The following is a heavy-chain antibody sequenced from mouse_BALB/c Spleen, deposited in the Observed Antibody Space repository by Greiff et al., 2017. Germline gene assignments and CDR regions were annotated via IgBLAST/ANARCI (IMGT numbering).Heavy chain of an antibody. D-gene: IGHD2-4*01. CDR1: GFAFSSYD. V-gene: IGHV5-12-1*01. Sequence: EVHLVESGGGLVKPGGSLKLSCAASGFAFSSYDMSWVRQTPEKRLEWVAYISSGGGSTYYPDTVKGRFTISRDNAKNTLYLQMSSLKSEDTAMYYCARIYDYDVRYFDYWGQGTTLTVSS. CDR2: ISSGGGST. CDR3: ARIYDYDVRYFDY. J-gene: IGHJ2*01.